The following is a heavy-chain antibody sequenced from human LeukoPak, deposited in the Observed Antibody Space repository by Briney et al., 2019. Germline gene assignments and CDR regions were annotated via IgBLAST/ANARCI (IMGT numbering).Heavy chain of an antibody. CDR2: INHSGST. V-gene: IGHV4-34*01. Sequence: SETLSLTCAVYGGSFSGYYWSWIRQPPGKGLEWIGEINHSGSTNYNPSLKSRVTISVDTSRNQFSLKLSSVTAADTAVYYCARVTLLAKDIVVVPAATVYYYYMDVWGKGTTVTVSS. D-gene: IGHD2-2*01. CDR1: GGSFSGYY. CDR3: ARVTLLAKDIVVVPAATVYYYYMDV. J-gene: IGHJ6*03.